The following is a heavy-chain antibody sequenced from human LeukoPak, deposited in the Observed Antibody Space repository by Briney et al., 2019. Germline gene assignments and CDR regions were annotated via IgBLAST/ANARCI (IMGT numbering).Heavy chain of an antibody. Sequence: SVKVSCKTSGGTLTSHIFSWVRQAPGQGLEWMGKITPIIDTAKYSQKFRGRVTITADKSTTTVYMELSSLKSGDTAVYYCTRVNLRGSQYNWFDPWGQGTLVTVSS. J-gene: IGHJ5*02. CDR1: GGTLTSHI. D-gene: IGHD1-26*01. V-gene: IGHV1-69*08. CDR2: ITPIIDTA. CDR3: TRVNLRGSQYNWFDP.